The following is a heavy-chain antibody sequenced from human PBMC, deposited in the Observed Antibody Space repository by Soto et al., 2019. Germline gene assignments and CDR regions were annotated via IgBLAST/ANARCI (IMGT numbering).Heavy chain of an antibody. Sequence: SETLSLTCTVSGGSISSYYWSWIRQPPGKGLEWIGYIYYSGSTNYNPSLKSRVTISVDTSKNQFSLRLTSVTAADTGAYYCARLNGYCLRTNCHGYYGMDVWGQGTTVTVSS. CDR3: ARLNGYCLRTNCHGYYGMDV. J-gene: IGHJ6*02. CDR2: IYYSGST. D-gene: IGHD2-2*03. V-gene: IGHV4-59*08. CDR1: GGSISSYY.